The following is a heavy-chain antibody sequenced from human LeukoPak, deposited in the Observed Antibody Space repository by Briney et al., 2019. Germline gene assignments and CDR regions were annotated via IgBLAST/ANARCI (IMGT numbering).Heavy chain of an antibody. CDR1: GGSISSGDYY. J-gene: IGHJ4*02. V-gene: IGHV4-30-4*08. CDR2: IYYSGST. D-gene: IGHD2-2*01. Sequence: PSETLSPTCTVSGGSISSGDYYWSWIRQPPGKGLEWIGYIYYSGSTYYNPSLKSRVTISVDTSKNQFSLKLSSVTAADTAVYYCARSLGYCSSTSCPDIEGWAYWGQGTLVTVSS. CDR3: ARSLGYCSSTSCPDIEGWAY.